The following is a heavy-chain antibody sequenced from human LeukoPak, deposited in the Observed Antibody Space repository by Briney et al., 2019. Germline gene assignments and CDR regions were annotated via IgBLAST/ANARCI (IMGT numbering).Heavy chain of an antibody. D-gene: IGHD1-26*01. CDR1: GYTFTSYG. CDR2: ISAYNGNT. CDR3: ARGGHSIPAPGY. Sequence: ASVTVSCKASGYTFTSYGICWVRLAPGQGLAWLGWISAYNGNTNYAQKLQGRVTMTTDTSTSTAYMELRSLRSDDAAVYYCARGGHSIPAPGYWGQGTLVTVSS. V-gene: IGHV1-18*01. J-gene: IGHJ4*02.